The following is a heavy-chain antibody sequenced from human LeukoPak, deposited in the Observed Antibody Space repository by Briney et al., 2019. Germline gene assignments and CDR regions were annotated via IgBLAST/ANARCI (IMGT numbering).Heavy chain of an antibody. CDR1: GFSFSTYW. V-gene: IGHV3-7*01. Sequence: GGSLRLSCEVSGFSFSTYWMTWVRQAPGKGLEWVANINQHGSETYYVDSVKGRFIISRDNAKNSLFLQMDSLTGEDTAVYYCSRGGLYRYSGTSGDYWGQGTLVTVSS. J-gene: IGHJ4*02. CDR3: SRGGLYRYSGTSGDY. CDR2: INQHGSET. D-gene: IGHD1-26*01.